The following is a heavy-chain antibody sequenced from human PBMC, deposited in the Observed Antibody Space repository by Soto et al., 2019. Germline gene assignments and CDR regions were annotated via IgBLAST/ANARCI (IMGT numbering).Heavy chain of an antibody. CDR2: IYYSGST. CDR3: GRAHRDLQQLVHYYYSMDV. V-gene: IGHV4-59*08. D-gene: IGHD6-13*01. J-gene: IGHJ6*02. Sequence: SETLSLTCTVSGGSISSYYWSWIRQPPGKGLEWIGYIYYSGSTYHNPSLKSRVTISVDTSKNQFSLKLTSVTAADTAVYYCGRAHRDLQQLVHYYYSMDVWGQGTTVTVSS. CDR1: GGSISSYY.